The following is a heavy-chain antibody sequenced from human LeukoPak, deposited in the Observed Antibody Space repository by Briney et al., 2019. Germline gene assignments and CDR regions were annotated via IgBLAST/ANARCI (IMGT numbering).Heavy chain of an antibody. CDR1: GGTFSRYA. CDR2: IIPMFGIA. CDR3: ARDRPYTGGWRGFDY. Sequence: SVTVSCKASGGTFSRYAISWVRQAPGQGLEWMGGIIPMFGIANYAQKFRGRVTITADESTSTAYMELSSLRSEDTAVYYCARDRPYTGGWRGFDYWGQGTLVTVSS. J-gene: IGHJ4*02. D-gene: IGHD6-19*01. V-gene: IGHV1-69*13.